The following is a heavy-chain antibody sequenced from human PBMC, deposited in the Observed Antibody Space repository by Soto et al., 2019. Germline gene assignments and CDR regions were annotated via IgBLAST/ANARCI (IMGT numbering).Heavy chain of an antibody. D-gene: IGHD2-8*01. CDR2: ISAYNGNT. CDR1: GYTFTSYG. J-gene: IGHJ5*02. V-gene: IGHV1-18*01. Sequence: QVQLVQSGAEVKKPGASVKVSCKASGYTFTSYGISWVRQAPGQGLEWMGWISAYNGNTNYAQKLQGRVTMTTDTTTRTAYMELRSLRSDDTAVYYFARPNDGYCTNGVCEGTFDPWGQGTLVTVSS. CDR3: ARPNDGYCTNGVCEGTFDP.